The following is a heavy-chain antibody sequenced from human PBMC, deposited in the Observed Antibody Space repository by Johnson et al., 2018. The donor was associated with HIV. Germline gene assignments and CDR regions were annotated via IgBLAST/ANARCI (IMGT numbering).Heavy chain of an antibody. V-gene: IGHV3-30*04. J-gene: IGHJ3*02. D-gene: IGHD3-22*01. CDR1: GFTFSSYA. CDR2: ISYDGSNK. Sequence: QVQLVESGGGLVQPGGSLRLSCAASGFTFSSYAMSWVRQAPGKGLEWVAVISYDGSNKYYADSVKGRLTISRDNSKNTLYVQMNSLRPEDTAVYYCATPLAHYASSAYGGGAFDIWCQGTMVTVSS. CDR3: ATPLAHYASSAYGGGAFDI.